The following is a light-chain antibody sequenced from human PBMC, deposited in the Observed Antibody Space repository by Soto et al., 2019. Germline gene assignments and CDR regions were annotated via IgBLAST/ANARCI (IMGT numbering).Light chain of an antibody. CDR1: QNIGTW. V-gene: IGKV1-5*01. CDR2: DAS. CDR3: QQNNYH. J-gene: IGKJ2*01. Sequence: DSQMTQSPPTLSASVGDRVTIACRASQNIGTWLAWYQQKPGKAPKLLIYDASTLESGVPSRFAGSGSGTEFILTISSLQPDDFATYYCQQNNYHFGQGTRLEI.